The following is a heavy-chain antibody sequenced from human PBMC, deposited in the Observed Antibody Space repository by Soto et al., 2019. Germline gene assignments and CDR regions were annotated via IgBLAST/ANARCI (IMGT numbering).Heavy chain of an antibody. J-gene: IGHJ6*02. V-gene: IGHV4-34*01. CDR1: GGSFSGYY. D-gene: IGHD3-10*01. Sequence: QVQLQQWGAGLLKPSETLSLTCAVYGGSFSGYYWSWIRQPPGKGLEWIGEINHSGSTNYNPSLTSRVTISVDTSKNQFALKLSSVTAADTAVYYCARGRVYGSGSGFYGMDVWGQGTTVTVSS. CDR2: INHSGST. CDR3: ARGRVYGSGSGFYGMDV.